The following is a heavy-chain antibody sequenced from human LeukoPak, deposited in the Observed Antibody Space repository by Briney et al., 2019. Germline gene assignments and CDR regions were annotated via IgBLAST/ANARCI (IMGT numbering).Heavy chain of an antibody. V-gene: IGHV3-49*03. CDR2: IRSKAYGGTT. Sequence: GGSLRLSCTASGFTFGDYAMSWFRQAPGKGLEWVRFIRSKAYGGTTEYAASVKGRFTISRDDSKSIAYLQMNSLKTEDTAVYYCTRGGYSGYVTFDYWGQGTLVTVSS. J-gene: IGHJ4*02. D-gene: IGHD5-12*01. CDR1: GFTFGDYA. CDR3: TRGGYSGYVTFDY.